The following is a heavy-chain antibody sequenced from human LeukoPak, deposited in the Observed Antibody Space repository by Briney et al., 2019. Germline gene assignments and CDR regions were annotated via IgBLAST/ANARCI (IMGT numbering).Heavy chain of an antibody. Sequence: PSETLSLTCTVSRGSISSEYWSWIRQPPGKGLEWIGYIYYSGSTNYNPSLKSRVTISIDTSSNQFSLKLGSVTAAGTAVYYCARQAYCTSISCYPFDYWGQGTLVTVSS. CDR2: IYYSGST. J-gene: IGHJ4*02. CDR3: ARQAYCTSISCYPFDY. D-gene: IGHD2-2*01. CDR1: RGSISSEY. V-gene: IGHV4-59*08.